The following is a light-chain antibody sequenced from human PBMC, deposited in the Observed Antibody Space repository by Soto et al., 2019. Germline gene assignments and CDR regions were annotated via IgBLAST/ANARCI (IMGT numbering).Light chain of an antibody. Sequence: DIQLTQSPSCLSASVGDRVTITCRASQPIGSHLNWFQHKAGKAPKLLIYGGSTLIGGVPSRFSASGSGTDFTLTINSLQPEDFATYFCQKSYSPPWTFGQGTKVDIK. CDR1: QPIGSH. CDR3: QKSYSPPWT. J-gene: IGKJ1*01. CDR2: GGS. V-gene: IGKV1-39*01.